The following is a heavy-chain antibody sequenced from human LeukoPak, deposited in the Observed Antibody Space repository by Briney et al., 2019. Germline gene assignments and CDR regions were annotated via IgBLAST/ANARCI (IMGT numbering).Heavy chain of an antibody. D-gene: IGHD5/OR15-5a*01. V-gene: IGHV3-48*03. J-gene: IGHJ4*02. Sequence: GGSLRLSCAASGLNFNNFELGWVRQTPGKGLGWISYIRLGGTTKLYADSVRGRFTISRDNARNSWFLQMNSLRAEDTAIYYCATEMELVSTSDGFDYWGQGSLVTVSS. CDR3: ATEMELVSTSDGFDY. CDR2: IRLGGTTK. CDR1: GLNFNNFE.